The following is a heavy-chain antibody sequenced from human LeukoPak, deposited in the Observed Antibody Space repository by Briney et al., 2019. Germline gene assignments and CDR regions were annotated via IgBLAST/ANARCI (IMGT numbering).Heavy chain of an antibody. CDR3: ARDNWNDVSGAFDI. D-gene: IGHD1-1*01. J-gene: IGHJ3*02. CDR1: GFTFSSYA. V-gene: IGHV3-23*01. CDR2: VIHSGGAS. Sequence: GGSLRLSCAASGFTFSSYATSWVRQAPGKGLEWVSAVIHSGGASFYADSVKGRFTISRDNSKNTLYLQMHSLRAEDTAVYHCARDNWNDVSGAFDIWGQGTMVAVSS.